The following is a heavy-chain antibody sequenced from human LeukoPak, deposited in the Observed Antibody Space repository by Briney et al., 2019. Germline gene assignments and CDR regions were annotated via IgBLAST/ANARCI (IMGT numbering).Heavy chain of an antibody. CDR1: GFTFSSYA. J-gene: IGHJ6*03. Sequence: PGGSLRLSCAASGFTFSSYAMSWVRQALGKGLEWVSAISGSGGSTYYADSVKGRFTISRDNSKNTLYLQMNSLRAEDTAVYYCAKAGSGYYYFGSGSYYKDYYYMDVWGKGTTVTVSS. CDR3: AKAGSGYYYFGSGSYYKDYYYMDV. V-gene: IGHV3-23*01. CDR2: ISGSGGST. D-gene: IGHD3-10*01.